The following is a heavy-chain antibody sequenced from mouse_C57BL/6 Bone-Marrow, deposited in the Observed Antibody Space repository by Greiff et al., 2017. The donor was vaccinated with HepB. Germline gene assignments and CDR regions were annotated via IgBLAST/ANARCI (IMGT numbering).Heavy chain of an antibody. Sequence: VQLVESGPGLVAPSQSLSITCTVSGFSFTSYGVHWVRQPPGKGLEWLVVIWSDGSTTYNSALKSRLSISKDNSKGQVFLNMNSLQADDTAMYYCGRHGNGSSYDYYAMDYWGQGTSVTVSS. D-gene: IGHD1-1*01. CDR1: GFSFTSYG. J-gene: IGHJ4*01. V-gene: IGHV2-6-1*01. CDR2: IWSDGST. CDR3: GRHGNGSSYDYYAMDY.